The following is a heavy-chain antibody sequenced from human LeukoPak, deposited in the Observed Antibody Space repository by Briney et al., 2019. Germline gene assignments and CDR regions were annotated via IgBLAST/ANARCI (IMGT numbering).Heavy chain of an antibody. Sequence: GESLKISCKGSGYSFTNYWIAWVRQMPGKGLEWMGIIYPGDSDTRYSPSFQGQVTISVDKSVSAVYLQWSSLKASDTAMYYCASPPTRECSSISCPLSYWGQGTLVTVSS. CDR2: IYPGDSDT. D-gene: IGHD2-2*01. V-gene: IGHV5-51*01. CDR1: GYSFTNYW. J-gene: IGHJ4*02. CDR3: ASPPTRECSSISCPLSY.